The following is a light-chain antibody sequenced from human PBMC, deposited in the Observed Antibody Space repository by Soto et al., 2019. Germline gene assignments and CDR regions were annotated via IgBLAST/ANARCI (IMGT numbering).Light chain of an antibody. V-gene: IGLV2-11*01. Sequence: QSALTQPRSVSGSPGQSVTISCTGTSSDVGGYNYVSWYQQHPGKAPKLMIYDVSKRPSGVPDRFSGSKSGNTASLTISGLQAXDXXDYYCCSXXGIHVVFGGGTKLTVL. J-gene: IGLJ2*01. CDR3: CSXXGIHVV. CDR2: DVS. CDR1: SSDVGGYNY.